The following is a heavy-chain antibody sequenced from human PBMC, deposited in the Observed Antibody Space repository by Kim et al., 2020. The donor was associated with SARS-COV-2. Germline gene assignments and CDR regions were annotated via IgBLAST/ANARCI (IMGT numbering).Heavy chain of an antibody. CDR3: ARDRGWIAARPHADGIFDP. CDR1: GFTFSSYW. Sequence: GGSLRLSCAASGFTFSSYWMSWVRQAPGKGLEWVANIKQDGSEKYYVDSVKGRFTISRDNAKNSLYLQMNSLRAEDTAVYYCARDRGWIAARPHADGIFDPWGQGTLVTVSS. J-gene: IGHJ5*02. V-gene: IGHV3-7*01. D-gene: IGHD6-6*01. CDR2: IKQDGSEK.